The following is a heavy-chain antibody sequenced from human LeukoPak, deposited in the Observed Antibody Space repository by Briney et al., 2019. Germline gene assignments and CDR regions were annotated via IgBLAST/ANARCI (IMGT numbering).Heavy chain of an antibody. D-gene: IGHD6-19*01. Sequence: PSETLSLTCAVSGYSISSGYYWGWIRQPPGKGLEWIGSIYHSGSTYHNPSLKSRVTISVDTSKNQFSLKLSSVAAADTAVYYCARPAVAGTHVFDYWGQGTLVTVSS. V-gene: IGHV4-38-2*01. CDR2: IYHSGST. CDR1: GYSISSGYY. CDR3: ARPAVAGTHVFDY. J-gene: IGHJ4*02.